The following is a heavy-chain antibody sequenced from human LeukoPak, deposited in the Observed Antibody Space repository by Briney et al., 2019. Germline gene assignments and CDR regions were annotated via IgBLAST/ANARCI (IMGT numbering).Heavy chain of an antibody. D-gene: IGHD2-15*01. Sequence: ASVKVSCKASGYTFTEYAMHWVRLAPGHGLEWMGWINADSGNTESSQRFQGRLSITWDTSATTAYMELSSLTSEDTAVYYCARHKDCSGGSCYQYFQHWGQGALVTVSS. CDR3: ARHKDCSGGSCYQYFQH. J-gene: IGHJ1*01. V-gene: IGHV1-3*01. CDR2: INADSGNT. CDR1: GYTFTEYA.